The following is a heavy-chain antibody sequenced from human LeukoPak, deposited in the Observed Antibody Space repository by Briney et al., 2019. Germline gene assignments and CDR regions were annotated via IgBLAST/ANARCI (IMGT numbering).Heavy chain of an antibody. CDR1: GFTFSSYG. CDR3: ARSGWGSHYYMDV. CDR2: IRYDGNNK. D-gene: IGHD6-19*01. J-gene: IGHJ6*03. Sequence: GGSLRLSCAASGFTFSSYGMHWVRQAPGKGLEWVAFIRYDGNNKNYADSVKGRFTISRDNSKNTLYLQMNSLRAEDTALYYCARSGWGSHYYMDVWGKGTTVTVSS. V-gene: IGHV3-30*02.